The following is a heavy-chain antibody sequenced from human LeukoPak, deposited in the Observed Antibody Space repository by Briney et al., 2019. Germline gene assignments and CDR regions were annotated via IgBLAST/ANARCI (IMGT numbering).Heavy chain of an antibody. CDR2: MNPNSGNT. CDR3: ARGGGPMGYDFWSGYYGYYGMDV. D-gene: IGHD3-3*01. V-gene: IGHV1-8*01. CDR1: GYTFTSYD. Sequence: ASVKVSCKASGYTFTSYDINWVRQATGQGLEWMGWMNPNSGNTGYAQKFQGRVTMTRNTSISTAYMELSSLRPEDTAVYYCARGGGPMGYDFWSGYYGYYGMDVWGQGTTVTVSS. J-gene: IGHJ6*02.